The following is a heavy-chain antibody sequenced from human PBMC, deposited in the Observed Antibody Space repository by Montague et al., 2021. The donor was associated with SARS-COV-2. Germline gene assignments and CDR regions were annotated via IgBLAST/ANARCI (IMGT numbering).Heavy chain of an antibody. Sequence: SETLSLTCAVSGGSITSDNWWTLVRQSPGKGLEWIGEIYHSGTTNYNPSLQSRLTISIDKSRSHLSLNLTSVTAADTAIYYCALPLGGARFDPWGQGILVTVSS. CDR1: GGSITSDNW. V-gene: IGHV4-4*02. CDR3: ALPLGGARFDP. J-gene: IGHJ5*02. D-gene: IGHD3-16*01. CDR2: IYHSGTT.